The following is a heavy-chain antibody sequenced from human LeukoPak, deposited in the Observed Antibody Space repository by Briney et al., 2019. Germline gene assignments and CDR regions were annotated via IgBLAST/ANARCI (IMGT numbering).Heavy chain of an antibody. Sequence: GGSLRLSCAASGFTFSSYSMIWVRQAPGKGLEWVSGISWNSGSIGYADSVKGRFTISRDNAKNSLYLQMNSLRAEDTALYYCARNRYDILAGYGAHDAFDIWGQGTMVTVSS. D-gene: IGHD3-9*01. CDR3: ARNRYDILAGYGAHDAFDI. CDR1: GFTFSSYS. J-gene: IGHJ3*02. V-gene: IGHV3-9*01. CDR2: ISWNSGSI.